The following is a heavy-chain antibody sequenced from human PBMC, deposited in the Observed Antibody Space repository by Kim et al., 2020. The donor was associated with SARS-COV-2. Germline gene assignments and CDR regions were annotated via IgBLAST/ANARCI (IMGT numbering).Heavy chain of an antibody. CDR3: AKDQRGWDSSGWHEWAPVNAFDI. CDR1: GFTFSSYA. J-gene: IGHJ3*02. D-gene: IGHD6-19*01. CDR2: ISGSGGST. V-gene: IGHV3-23*01. Sequence: GGSLRLSCAASGFTFSSYAMSWVRQAPGKGLEWVSAISGSGGSTYYADSVKGRFTISRDNSKNTLYLQMNSLRAEDTAVYYCAKDQRGWDSSGWHEWAPVNAFDIWGQGTMVTVSS.